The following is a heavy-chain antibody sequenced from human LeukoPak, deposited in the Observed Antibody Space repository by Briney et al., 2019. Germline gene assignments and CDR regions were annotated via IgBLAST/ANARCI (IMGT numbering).Heavy chain of an antibody. V-gene: IGHV1-69*05. D-gene: IGHD4-17*01. Sequence: SVKVSCKASGGTFSSYAISWVRQAPGQGLEWMGGIIPIFGTANFAQKFQGRVTITTDESTSTAYMELSSLRSEDTAVYYCARDYLYGDYNWFDPWGQGTLVTVSS. J-gene: IGHJ5*02. CDR1: GGTFSSYA. CDR2: IIPIFGTA. CDR3: ARDYLYGDYNWFDP.